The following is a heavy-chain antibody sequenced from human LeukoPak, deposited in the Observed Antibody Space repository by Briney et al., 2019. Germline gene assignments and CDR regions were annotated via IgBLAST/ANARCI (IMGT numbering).Heavy chain of an antibody. Sequence: GGSVRLSCAASGFTFSSYAMHWVRQAPGKGLEWVAVISYDGSNKYYADSVKGRFTISRDNSKNTLYLQMNSLRAEDTAVYYCARDGYRGSYFGYWGQGTLVTVSS. D-gene: IGHD1-1*01. V-gene: IGHV3-30*04. CDR2: ISYDGSNK. CDR3: ARDGYRGSYFGY. J-gene: IGHJ4*02. CDR1: GFTFSSYA.